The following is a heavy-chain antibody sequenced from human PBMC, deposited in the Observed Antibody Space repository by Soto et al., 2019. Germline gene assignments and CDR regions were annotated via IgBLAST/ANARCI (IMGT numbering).Heavy chain of an antibody. D-gene: IGHD2-15*01. CDR3: TTAEGYCSGGSCYLSKNFDY. V-gene: IGHV3-15*01. Sequence: EVQLVESGGGLVKPGGSLRLSCAASGFTFSNAWMSWVRQAPGKGLEWVGRIKSKTDGGTTDYAAPVKGRFTISRDDSKNTLYLQMNSLKTEDTAVYYCTTAEGYCSGGSCYLSKNFDYWGQGTLVTVSS. J-gene: IGHJ4*02. CDR2: IKSKTDGGTT. CDR1: GFTFSNAW.